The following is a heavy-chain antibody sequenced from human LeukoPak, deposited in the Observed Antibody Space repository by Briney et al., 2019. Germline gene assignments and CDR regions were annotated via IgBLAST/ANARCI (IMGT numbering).Heavy chain of an antibody. CDR2: ISGSSSSI. CDR3: ARELMTYGWHFDY. J-gene: IGHJ4*02. Sequence: GGSLRLSCAASGFTFSSYGMIWVRQAPGKGLEWVSYISGSSSSIYYADSVKGRFTISRGNAKNSLFLQMNSLRAEDTAVFYCARELMTYGWHFDYWGQGTLVTVSS. D-gene: IGHD2-8*02. V-gene: IGHV3-48*01. CDR1: GFTFSSYG.